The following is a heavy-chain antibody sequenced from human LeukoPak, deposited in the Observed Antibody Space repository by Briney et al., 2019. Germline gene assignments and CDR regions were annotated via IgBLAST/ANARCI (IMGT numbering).Heavy chain of an antibody. J-gene: IGHJ4*02. D-gene: IGHD4-11*01. V-gene: IGHV4-59*01. CDR2: IYYSGGT. CDR3: ARVKKGGLHTPDY. CDR1: GGSISSYY. Sequence: SETLSLTCTVSGGSISSYYWSWIRQPPGKGLEWIGYIYYSGGTNYNPSLKSRVTISVDTSKNQFSLKLSSVTAADTAVYYCARVKKGGLHTPDYWGQGTLVTVSS.